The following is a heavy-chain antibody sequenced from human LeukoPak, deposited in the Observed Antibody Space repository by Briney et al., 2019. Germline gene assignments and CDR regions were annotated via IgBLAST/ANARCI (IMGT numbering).Heavy chain of an antibody. D-gene: IGHD6-19*01. V-gene: IGHV3-30*02. CDR3: ARGSGVSQWLVLSRAFDI. J-gene: IGHJ3*02. CDR2: IRYDGSNK. CDR1: GFTFSSYG. Sequence: GGSLRLSCAASGFTFSSYGMHWVRQAPGKGLEWVAFIRYDGSNKYYADSVKGRFTISRDNSKNTLYLQMNSLRAEDTAVYYCARGSGVSQWLVLSRAFDIWGQGTMVTVSS.